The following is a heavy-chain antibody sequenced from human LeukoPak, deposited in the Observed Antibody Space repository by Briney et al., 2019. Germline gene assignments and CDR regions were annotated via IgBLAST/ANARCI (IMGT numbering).Heavy chain of an antibody. D-gene: IGHD2/OR15-2a*01. Sequence: SETLSLTCNVSGASISSHYWNWIRQPAGKALEWIGRIYNTGSANYNPSLKSRVTMSLDTSRNQISLKLTSVTAADTAVYYCARDVFFRAHNWFDPWGQGTLVTVSS. V-gene: IGHV4-4*07. CDR2: IYNTGSA. CDR3: ARDVFFRAHNWFDP. J-gene: IGHJ5*02. CDR1: GASISSHY.